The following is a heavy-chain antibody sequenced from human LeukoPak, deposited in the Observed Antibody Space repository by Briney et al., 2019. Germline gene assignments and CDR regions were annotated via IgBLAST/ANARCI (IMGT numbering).Heavy chain of an antibody. CDR3: AKRGVL. J-gene: IGHJ4*02. CDR2: INGSGGST. D-gene: IGHD3-10*01. V-gene: IGHV3-23*01. Sequence: GGSLRLSCAASGFTFSRFSMNWVRQAPGKGLEWVSDINGSGGSTYYADSVKGRFTISRDNSKNTLYLQMNSLRVGDTAIYYCAKRGVLWGQGTLVTVSS. CDR1: GFTFSRFS.